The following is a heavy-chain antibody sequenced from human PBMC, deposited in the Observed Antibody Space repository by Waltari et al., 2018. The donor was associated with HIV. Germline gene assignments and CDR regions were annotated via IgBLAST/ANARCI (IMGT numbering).Heavy chain of an antibody. CDR2: IDPTTGTT. CDR1: GYTFRSYY. D-gene: IGHD2-21*01. CDR3: GRTSIVPSDGSVDV. J-gene: IGHJ6*02. Sequence: QVRLVQSGAEVKKPGASVRVSCKASGYTFRSYYIHWVRQAPGQGLEWMGRIDPTTGTTSYSQRFQDRVTMTRDTSITTSYMELSRLRNDDMATYYCGRTSIVPSDGSVDVWGQGTTVIVSS. V-gene: IGHV1-2*06.